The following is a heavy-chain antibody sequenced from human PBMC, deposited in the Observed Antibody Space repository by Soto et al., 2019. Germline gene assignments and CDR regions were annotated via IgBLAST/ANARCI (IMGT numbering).Heavy chain of an antibody. D-gene: IGHD3-3*01. J-gene: IGHJ3*01. CDR3: VRVGCGWYSRGFFEC. CDR1: GFTFSTCG. Sequence: GGSLRLSCAASGFTFSTCGMNWVRQAPGKGLEWLSSISDSGHYIYYADSVKGRFTISRDNAKNSLFLQMNSLRGEDTAIYYCVRVGCGWYSRGFFECWGRGTMVTVSS. CDR2: ISDSGHYI. V-gene: IGHV3-21*04.